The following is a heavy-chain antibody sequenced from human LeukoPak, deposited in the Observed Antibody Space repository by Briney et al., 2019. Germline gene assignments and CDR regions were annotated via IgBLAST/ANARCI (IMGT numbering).Heavy chain of an antibody. CDR3: ARHHSKQQLAVSGP. CDR2: IYYSGST. CDR1: GASISSYY. V-gene: IGHV4-39*01. J-gene: IGHJ5*02. Sequence: SETLSLTCSVSGASISSYYWSWMRQPPGKGLEWIGSIYYSGSTYYNPSLKSRVTISVDTSNNQFSLKLSSVTAADTAVYYCARHHSKQQLAVSGPWGQGTLVTVSS. D-gene: IGHD6-13*01.